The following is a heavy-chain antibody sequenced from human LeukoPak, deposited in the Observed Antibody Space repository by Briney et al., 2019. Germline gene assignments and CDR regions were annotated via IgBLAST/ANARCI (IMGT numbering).Heavy chain of an antibody. CDR3: ARGPEWELLYFDY. CDR2: IWYDGSNK. J-gene: IGHJ4*02. CDR1: GSTFSSYG. D-gene: IGHD1-26*01. Sequence: GGSLRLSCAASGSTFSSYGMHWVRQAPGKGLEWVAVIWYDGSNKYYADSVKGRFTISRDNSKNTLYLQVNSLRAEDTAVYYCARGPEWELLYFDYWGQGTLVTVSS. V-gene: IGHV3-33*01.